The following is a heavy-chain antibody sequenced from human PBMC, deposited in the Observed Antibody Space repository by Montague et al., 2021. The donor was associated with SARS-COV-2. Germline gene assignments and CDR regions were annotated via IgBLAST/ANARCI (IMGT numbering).Heavy chain of an antibody. D-gene: IGHD3-9*01. J-gene: IGHJ4*02. CDR2: ISYSGTT. Sequence: SETLSLTCYVSGASMGSQTYYWAWIRQPPGKELEWIGSISYSGTTFYNPSLKTRATLSVDTSKNQFSLKLRSLSASDTAVYYCTRQFYDILTGYFPFFFDNWGQGTLVTVSS. CDR3: TRQFYDILTGYFPFFFDN. V-gene: IGHV4-39*01. CDR1: GASMGSQTYY.